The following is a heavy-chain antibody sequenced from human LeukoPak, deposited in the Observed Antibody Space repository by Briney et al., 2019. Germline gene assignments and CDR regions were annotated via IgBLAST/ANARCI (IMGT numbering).Heavy chain of an antibody. Sequence: GGSLTLSCAPSGFTFSSLGTQGVPQAPGEGVEWVAVIWYEGSNKYYADSVKGRFTISRDNSKNTLYLQMNSERAEDTAVYYCAREDIVLMVYAILRDWGQGTLVTVSS. CDR2: IWYEGSNK. J-gene: IGHJ4*02. V-gene: IGHV3-33*01. CDR1: GFTFSSLG. CDR3: AREDIVLMVYAILRD. D-gene: IGHD2-8*01.